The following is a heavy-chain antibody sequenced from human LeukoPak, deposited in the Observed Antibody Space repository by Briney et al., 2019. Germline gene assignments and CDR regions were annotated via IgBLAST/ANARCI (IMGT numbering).Heavy chain of an antibody. CDR3: AKDRIDSTSWTDY. Sequence: QPGGSLRLSCAASGFPFSSYAMSWVRQAPGKGLEWVSAISGSGGSTYYADSVKGRFTISRDNSKNTLYLQMNSLRAEDTAVYYCAKDRIDSTSWTDYWGQGTLVTVSS. CDR2: ISGSGGST. D-gene: IGHD2-2*01. V-gene: IGHV3-23*01. CDR1: GFPFSSYA. J-gene: IGHJ4*02.